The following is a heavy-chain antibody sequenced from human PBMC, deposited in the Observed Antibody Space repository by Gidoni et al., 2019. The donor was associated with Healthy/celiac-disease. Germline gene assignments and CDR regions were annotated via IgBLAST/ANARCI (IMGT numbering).Heavy chain of an antibody. Sequence: QVQLVQSGAAGKKPGASVKVSCKDSGYTFTGYYMHWVRQAPGQGLEWKGRITPNVVGTTYPQKFPGRVTMPRDTSISTAYMELSRLISYHTAVYYCARDVPPYGDYEFGWFDPSGQGTLVTVSS. D-gene: IGHD4-17*01. J-gene: IGHJ5*02. CDR2: ITPNVVGT. CDR1: GYTFTGYY. V-gene: IGHV1-2*06. CDR3: ARDVPPYGDYEFGWFDP.